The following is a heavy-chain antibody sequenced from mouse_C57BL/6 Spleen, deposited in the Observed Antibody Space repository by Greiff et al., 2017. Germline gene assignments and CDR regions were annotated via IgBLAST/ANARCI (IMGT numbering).Heavy chain of an antibody. CDR3: ARSDGYYAMDY. V-gene: IGHV1-82*01. J-gene: IGHJ4*01. Sequence: VQLQQSGPELVKPGASVKISCKASGYAFSSSWMNWVKQRPGKGLEWIGRIYPGDGDTNYNGKFKGKATLTADESSSTAYMQLSSLTSEDSAVYFCARSDGYYAMDYWGQGTSVTVSS. CDR2: IYPGDGDT. CDR1: GYAFSSSW.